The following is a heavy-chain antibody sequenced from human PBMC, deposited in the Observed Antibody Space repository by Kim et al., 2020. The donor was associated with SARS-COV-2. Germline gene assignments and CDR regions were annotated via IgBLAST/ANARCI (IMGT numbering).Heavy chain of an antibody. J-gene: IGHJ3*02. CDR3: ATLSRSSFHI. CDR1: GFTFSNYW. CDR2: IKEDGSEK. V-gene: IGHV3-7*01. Sequence: GGSLRLSCAASGFTFSNYWVHWVRQAPGKGLEWVANIKEDGSEKKYVDSVKGRFTIFRDNLKNSLYLQMNSLRVEDTAVYYCATLSRSSFHIWGQGTMVTVSS.